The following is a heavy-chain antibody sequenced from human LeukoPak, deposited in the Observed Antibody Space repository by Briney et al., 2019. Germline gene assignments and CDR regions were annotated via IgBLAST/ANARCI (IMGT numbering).Heavy chain of an antibody. Sequence: GESLKISCKGSGYSFTSYWISWVRRMPGKGLEWMGRIDPSDSYTNYSPAFQGHVTISADKSISTAYLQWSSLKASDTAMYYCARQPMYYYGSGSSTPSDDYWGQGTLVTVSS. V-gene: IGHV5-10-1*01. D-gene: IGHD3-10*01. CDR3: ARQPMYYYGSGSSTPSDDY. CDR1: GYSFTSYW. J-gene: IGHJ4*02. CDR2: IDPSDSYT.